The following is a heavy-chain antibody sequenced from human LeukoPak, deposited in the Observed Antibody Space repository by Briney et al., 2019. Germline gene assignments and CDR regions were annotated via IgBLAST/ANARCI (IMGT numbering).Heavy chain of an antibody. CDR3: ARYYDSSGYYYHDY. D-gene: IGHD3-22*01. J-gene: IGHJ4*02. CDR1: GGSFSGYY. Sequence: SETLSLTCAVYGGSFSGYYWSWIRQPPGKGLAWIGEINHSGSTNYNPSLKSRVTISVDTSKNQFSLKLSSVTAADTAVYYCARYYDSSGYYYHDYWGQGTLVTVSS. V-gene: IGHV4-34*01. CDR2: INHSGST.